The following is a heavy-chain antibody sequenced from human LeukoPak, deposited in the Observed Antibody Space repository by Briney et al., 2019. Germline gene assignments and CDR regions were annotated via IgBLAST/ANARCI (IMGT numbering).Heavy chain of an antibody. Sequence: SGTLSLTCTVSGGSISSYYWSWIRQPAGKGLESIGHISTSGSTNYNPSLKMRGTISVDTSKNQFSLKLSSVPAADTAVYYCARHRYDYVWGSYRDWGGSLNWFDPWGQGTLVTVSS. D-gene: IGHD3-16*02. V-gene: IGHV4-4*08. CDR1: GGSISSYY. CDR2: ISTSGST. CDR3: ARHRYDYVWGSYRDWGGSLNWFDP. J-gene: IGHJ5*02.